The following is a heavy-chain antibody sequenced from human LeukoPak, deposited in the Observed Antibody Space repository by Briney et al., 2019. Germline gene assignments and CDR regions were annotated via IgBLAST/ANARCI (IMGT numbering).Heavy chain of an antibody. CDR2: ISYDGSNK. D-gene: IGHD1-26*01. CDR3: TRDMGGTYFDY. V-gene: IGHV3-30*03. Sequence: GRSLRLSCAASGFTISNYDMHWVRQAPGKGLEWVALISYDGSNKYYADSVKRRFTISRDNSKNTLYLQMNSLRAEDTAVYYCTRDMGGTYFDYWGQGTLVTVSS. J-gene: IGHJ4*02. CDR1: GFTISNYD.